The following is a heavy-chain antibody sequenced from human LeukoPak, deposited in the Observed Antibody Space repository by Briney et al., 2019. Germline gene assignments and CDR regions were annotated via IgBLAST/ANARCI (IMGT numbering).Heavy chain of an antibody. CDR1: GFTFSSYW. CDR2: INSDGSST. D-gene: IGHD3-3*01. CDR3: ARGLTLFGVLNDAFDI. J-gene: IGHJ3*02. Sequence: GGSLRLSCAASGFTFSSYWMHWVRQAPGKGLVWVSLINSDGSSTIYADSVKGRFTISRDNVKNTLYLQMNSLRAEDTAVYYCARGLTLFGVLNDAFDIWGQGTMVTVSS. V-gene: IGHV3-74*01.